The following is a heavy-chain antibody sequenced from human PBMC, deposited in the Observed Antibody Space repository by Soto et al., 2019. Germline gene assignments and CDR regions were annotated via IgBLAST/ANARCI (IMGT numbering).Heavy chain of an antibody. CDR1: GFTFSSYA. CDR3: ARDHITMIVVVNGAFDI. Sequence: GGSLRLSCAASGFTFSSYAMHWVRQAPGKGLEWVAVISYDGSNKYYADSVKGRFTISRDNSKNTLYLQMNSLRAEDTAVYYCARDHITMIVVVNGAFDIWGHGTMVTVSS. CDR2: ISYDGSNK. D-gene: IGHD3-22*01. V-gene: IGHV3-30-3*01. J-gene: IGHJ3*02.